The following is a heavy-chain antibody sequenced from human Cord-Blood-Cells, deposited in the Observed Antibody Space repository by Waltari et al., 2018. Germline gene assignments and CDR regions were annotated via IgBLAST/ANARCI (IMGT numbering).Heavy chain of an antibody. CDR1: GGSFSGYY. J-gene: IGHJ4*02. V-gene: IGHV4-34*01. CDR3: ARAGYRDYSKIFDY. D-gene: IGHD4-4*01. Sequence: QVQLQQWGAGLLKPSETLSLTCAVYGGSFSGYYWSWIRQPPGKGLEWIGEINHSGTTNYTPSLKSRVTISVDTSKNQFSRKLSSVTAADTAVYYCARAGYRDYSKIFDYWGQGTLVTVSS. CDR2: INHSGTT.